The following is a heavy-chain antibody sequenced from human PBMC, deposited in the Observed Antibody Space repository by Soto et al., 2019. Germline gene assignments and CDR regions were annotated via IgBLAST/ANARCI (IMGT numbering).Heavy chain of an antibody. CDR2: IIPIFGTA. Sequence: SVKVSCKASGGTFSSYAISWVRQAPGQGREWMGGIIPIFGTANYAQKFQGRVTITADESTSTAYMELSSLRSEDTAVYYCARALSSGCSSTSCPNYYYYGMDVWGQGTTVTVSS. CDR1: GGTFSSYA. D-gene: IGHD2-2*01. CDR3: ARALSSGCSSTSCPNYYYYGMDV. J-gene: IGHJ6*02. V-gene: IGHV1-69*13.